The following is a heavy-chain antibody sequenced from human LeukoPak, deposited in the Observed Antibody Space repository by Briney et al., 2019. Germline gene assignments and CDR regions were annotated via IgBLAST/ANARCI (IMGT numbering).Heavy chain of an antibody. CDR1: GFTFSDYY. CDR3: ARDMRVPYYYYYYMDV. V-gene: IGHV3-11*01. D-gene: IGHD3-22*01. Sequence: GGSLRLSCAASGFTFSDYYMSWIRQAPGKGLEWVSYISSSGSTIYYADSVKGRFTISRDNAKNSLYLQMNSLRAEDTAVYYCARDMRVPYYYYYYMDVWGKGTTVTISS. CDR2: ISSSGSTI. J-gene: IGHJ6*03.